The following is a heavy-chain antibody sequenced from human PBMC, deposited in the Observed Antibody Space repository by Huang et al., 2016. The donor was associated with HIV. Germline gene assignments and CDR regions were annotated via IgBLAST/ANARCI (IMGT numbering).Heavy chain of an antibody. CDR1: GGTFTNHG. D-gene: IGHD1-26*01. V-gene: IGHV1-69*01. Sequence: QVQLVQSGAEVKKPGSSVKVSCKASGGTFTNHGFSWVRQAPGQGLEWMGGTFPGCGTQYYTPKFQGRVTITADESTSTVYMELSSLTPDDTAEYYCARVRGYSGSYYGMDVWGQGTTVTVSS. J-gene: IGHJ6*02. CDR3: ARVRGYSGSYYGMDV. CDR2: TFPGCGTQ.